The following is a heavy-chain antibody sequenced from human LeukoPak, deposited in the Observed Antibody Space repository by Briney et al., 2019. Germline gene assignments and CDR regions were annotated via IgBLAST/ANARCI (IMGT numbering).Heavy chain of an antibody. J-gene: IGHJ6*03. Sequence: GGSLRLSCAASGFTFSSQWMGWVRQAPGKGLEWVANVNQGGTEKFYVDSVKGRFTISRDNAENSLYLQMNSLRAEDTAVYYCAREHYFYHMDGGGEGTTVTVSS. V-gene: IGHV3-7*01. CDR3: AREHYFYHMDG. CDR1: GFTFSSQW. CDR2: VNQGGTEK.